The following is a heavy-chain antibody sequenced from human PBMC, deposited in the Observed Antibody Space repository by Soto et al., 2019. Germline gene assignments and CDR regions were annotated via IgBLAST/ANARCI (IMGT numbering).Heavy chain of an antibody. CDR2: INPSGGST. V-gene: IGHV1-46*03. CDR3: ASGRAVSGTYYDILMGYPEGPRFDY. D-gene: IGHD3-9*01. Sequence: ASVKVSCKASGYTFTSYYMHWVRQAPGQGLEWMGIINPSGGSTSYAQKFQGRVTMTRDTSTSTVYMELSSLRSEDTAVYYCASGRAVSGTYYDILMGYPEGPRFDYWRQGTRVTVPS. J-gene: IGHJ4*02. CDR1: GYTFTSYY.